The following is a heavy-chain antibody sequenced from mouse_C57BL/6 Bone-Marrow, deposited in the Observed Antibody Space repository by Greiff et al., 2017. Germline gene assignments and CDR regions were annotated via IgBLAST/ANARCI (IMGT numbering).Heavy chain of an antibody. V-gene: IGHV1-54*01. CDR2: INPGSGGT. CDR3: ARGYSGFFAY. Sequence: QVQLKESGAELVRPGTSVKVSCKASGYAFTNYLIEWVKQRPGQGLEWIGVINPGSGGTNYNEKFKGKATLTADKSSSTAYMQLSSLTSEDSAVYFCARGYSGFFAYGGQGTLVTVSA. CDR1: GYAFTNYL. D-gene: IGHD2-3*01. J-gene: IGHJ3*01.